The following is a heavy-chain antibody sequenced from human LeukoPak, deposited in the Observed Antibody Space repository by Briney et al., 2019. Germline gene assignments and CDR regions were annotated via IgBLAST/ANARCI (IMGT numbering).Heavy chain of an antibody. Sequence: PGGSLRLSCAASGFTVSSNFMSWVRQAPGKGLEWVSVIYSGGTTDYADSVKGRFTISRDNSKNTLSLQMNSLRAEDTAVYYCARDGYGNNYMDVWGKGTTVTASS. CDR3: ARDGYGNNYMDV. D-gene: IGHD1/OR15-1a*01. CDR1: GFTVSSNF. J-gene: IGHJ6*03. CDR2: IYSGGTT. V-gene: IGHV3-53*01.